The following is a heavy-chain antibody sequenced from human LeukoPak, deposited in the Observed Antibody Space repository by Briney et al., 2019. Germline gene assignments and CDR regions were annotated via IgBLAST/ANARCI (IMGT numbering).Heavy chain of an antibody. D-gene: IGHD3-22*01. CDR1: GYTLTGYY. J-gene: IGHJ4*02. CDR2: INPNSGGT. Sequence: ASVKVSCKASGYTLTGYYMHWVRQAPGQGLEWMGWINPNSGGTNYAQKFQGRVTMTRDTSISTAYMELSRLRSDDTAVYYCARDYDSSGYHFDYWGQGTLVTVSS. CDR3: ARDYDSSGYHFDY. V-gene: IGHV1-2*02.